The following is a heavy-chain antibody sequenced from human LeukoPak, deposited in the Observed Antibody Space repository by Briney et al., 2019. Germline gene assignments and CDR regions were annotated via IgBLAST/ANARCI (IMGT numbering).Heavy chain of an antibody. CDR1: GYTFTSYD. CDR3: ARGLDSNWNYLPGHWFDP. J-gene: IGHJ5*02. V-gene: IGHV1-8*03. Sequence: ASVKVSCKASGYTFTSYDINWVRQATGQGLEGMGWMNPNSGNTGYAQKFQGRVTITRNTSISTAYMELSSLRSEDTAVYYCARGLDSNWNYLPGHWFDPWGQGTLVTVSS. D-gene: IGHD1-7*01. CDR2: MNPNSGNT.